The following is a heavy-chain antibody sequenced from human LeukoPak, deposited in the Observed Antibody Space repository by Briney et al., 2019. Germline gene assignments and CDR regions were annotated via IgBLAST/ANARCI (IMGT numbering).Heavy chain of an antibody. Sequence: SQTLSLTCTVSGGSISSAAHYWNWIRQHPGKGLEWIGYIYYSGSTYYNPSLKSRITISIDTSKNQFSLKLSSATAADTAVYHCARVSGGNNYFDYWGQGALVTVSS. CDR1: GGSISSAAHY. CDR3: ARVSGGNNYFDY. CDR2: IYYSGST. J-gene: IGHJ4*02. V-gene: IGHV4-31*03. D-gene: IGHD2/OR15-2a*01.